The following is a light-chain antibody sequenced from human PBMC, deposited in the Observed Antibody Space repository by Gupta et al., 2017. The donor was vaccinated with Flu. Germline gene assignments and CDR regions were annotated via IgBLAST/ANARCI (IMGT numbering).Light chain of an antibody. CDR3: LQYSTYPRT. J-gene: IGKJ1*01. V-gene: IGKV1-17*01. CDR2: TAS. CDR1: QDIKND. Sequence: GDRVTITCRASQDIKNDLGWYQQRPGKAPKRLIHTASSLPSGVPSRFSGSGSGTQFTLTISSLQPEDFATYYCLQYSTYPRTFGQGTKVEIK.